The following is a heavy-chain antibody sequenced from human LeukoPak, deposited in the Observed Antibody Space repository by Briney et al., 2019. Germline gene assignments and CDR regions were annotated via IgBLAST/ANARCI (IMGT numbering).Heavy chain of an antibody. CDR1: GFSISSGDYH. J-gene: IGHJ3*01. D-gene: IGHD3-3*01. CDR2: IHDGGST. CDR3: ARHMSMSYDDFDL. Sequence: PSQTLSLTCTASGFSISSGDYHWNWLRQPQGQEHDWTVIIHDGGSTYYNPSLSRRIIISSDVSKKQFSLVLSFVTAANTALYYCARHMSMSYDDFDLWGRGTPVTVSS. V-gene: IGHV4-30-4*01.